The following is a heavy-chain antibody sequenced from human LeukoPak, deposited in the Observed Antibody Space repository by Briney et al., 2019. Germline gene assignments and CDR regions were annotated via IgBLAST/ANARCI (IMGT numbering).Heavy chain of an antibody. CDR3: ARAPLIAVADIRLDY. J-gene: IGHJ4*02. Sequence: ASETLSLTCTVSGGSISSYYWSWIRQPPGKGLEWIGYIYYSASTSYNPSLKCRVTISVDTSKNQFSLKLSSVAAADTAVYYCARAPLIAVADIRLDYWGQGTLVTVSS. V-gene: IGHV4-59*01. CDR1: GGSISSYY. CDR2: IYYSAST. D-gene: IGHD6-19*01.